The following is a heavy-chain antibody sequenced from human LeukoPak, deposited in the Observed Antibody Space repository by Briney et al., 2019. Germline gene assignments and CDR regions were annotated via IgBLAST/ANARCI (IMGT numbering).Heavy chain of an antibody. CDR2: ISGSGGST. CDR3: ARVGWSPDYFDY. CDR1: GFTFSSYA. J-gene: IGHJ4*02. V-gene: IGHV3-23*01. Sequence: GGSLRLSCAASGFTFSSYAMSWVRQAPGKGLEWVSAISGSGGSTYYADSVKGRFTISRDNSKNTLYLQMNSLRAEDTAVYYCARVGWSPDYFDYWGQGTLVTVSS. D-gene: IGHD2-2*03.